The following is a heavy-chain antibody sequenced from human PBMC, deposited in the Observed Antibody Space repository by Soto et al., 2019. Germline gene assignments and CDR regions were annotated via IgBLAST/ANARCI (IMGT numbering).Heavy chain of an antibody. J-gene: IGHJ4*02. CDR1: GFTFRTYA. V-gene: IGHV3-23*01. CDR2: ISGSNGRT. D-gene: IGHD2-2*02. Sequence: EVQLLESGGGLVQPGGSLRLSCAASGFTFRTYAMNWVRQAPGKGLEWVSTISGSNGRTYYADSVKGRFTISRDNSQDTLFLQMNSLRAEDTAIYYCARELDIVVVPSAISYWGQGTLVTVSS. CDR3: ARELDIVVVPSAISY.